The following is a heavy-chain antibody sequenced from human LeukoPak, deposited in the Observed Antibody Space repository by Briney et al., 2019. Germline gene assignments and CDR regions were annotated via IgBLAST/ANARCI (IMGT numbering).Heavy chain of an antibody. J-gene: IGHJ4*02. V-gene: IGHV3-21*01. D-gene: IGHD6-19*01. CDR1: GFTVSDYS. CDR3: ARDLGYSSGPNY. Sequence: GGSLRLSCAASGFTVSDYSTAWVRQAPGKGLEWVSAISGSGSFTYYVDSVKGRFTISRDNAKNSLYLQMNSLRAEDTAVYYCARDLGYSSGPNYWGQGTRVTVSS. CDR2: ISGSGSFT.